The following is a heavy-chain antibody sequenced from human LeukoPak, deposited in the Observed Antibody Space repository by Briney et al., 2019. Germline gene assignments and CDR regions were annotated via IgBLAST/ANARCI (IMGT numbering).Heavy chain of an antibody. CDR2: TYYRSKWYN. D-gene: IGHD6-13*01. CDR3: GRDIGAAIGH. CDR1: GDSFSSYSAG. J-gene: IGHJ4*02. V-gene: IGHV6-1*01. Sequence: SQTLSLTCAISGDSFSSYSAGWNWIRQSPSIGLEWLGRTYYRSKWYNESALSVRSRITISPDTSKNQVSLQLNSVTTDDTAFYYCGRDIGAAIGHWGQGTLVTVSS.